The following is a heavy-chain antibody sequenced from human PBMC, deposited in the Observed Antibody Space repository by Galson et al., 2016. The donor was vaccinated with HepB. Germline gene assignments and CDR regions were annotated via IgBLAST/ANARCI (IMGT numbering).Heavy chain of an antibody. CDR2: ISWNSGIK. V-gene: IGHV3-9*01. D-gene: IGHD3-10*01. Sequence: SLRLSCAASGFNFDAYAMHWVRQVPGKGLEWVSDISWNSGIKGYADSVKGRFTISRDNAKNSLYLQMNSLRAEDTALYYCVKNLGFSESVYGLDVWGKGTTVIVSS. J-gene: IGHJ6*04. CDR3: VKNLGFSESVYGLDV. CDR1: GFNFDAYA.